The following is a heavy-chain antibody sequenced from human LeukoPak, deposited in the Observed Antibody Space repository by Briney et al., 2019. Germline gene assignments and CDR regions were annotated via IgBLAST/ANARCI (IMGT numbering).Heavy chain of an antibody. J-gene: IGHJ4*02. Sequence: PGGSLRLSCAASGFTFDDYGMSWVRQVPGQGLEWVSGIRNSDGMTYYADSVRGRFTISTDNSKNTLYLQMNSLRAEDTALYYCAKGLERESRLDSWGQGTLVTVSS. CDR1: GFTFDDYG. D-gene: IGHD1-1*01. V-gene: IGHV3-23*01. CDR2: IRNSDGMT. CDR3: AKGLERESRLDS.